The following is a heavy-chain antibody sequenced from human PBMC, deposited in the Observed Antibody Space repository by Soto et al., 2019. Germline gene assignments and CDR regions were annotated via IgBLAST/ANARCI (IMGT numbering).Heavy chain of an antibody. V-gene: IGHV5-51*01. D-gene: IGHD3-9*01. CDR2: IYPGDSDI. J-gene: IGHJ6*03. CDR1: GYSFTSYW. Sequence: GESLKISCKGSGYSFTSYWIGWVRQMPGKGLEWMGIIYPGDSDIRYSPSFQGQVTISADKSISTAYLQWSSLKASDTAMYYCARHANYEILSEGYYMDVWGEGTTVTVSS. CDR3: ARHANYEILSEGYYMDV.